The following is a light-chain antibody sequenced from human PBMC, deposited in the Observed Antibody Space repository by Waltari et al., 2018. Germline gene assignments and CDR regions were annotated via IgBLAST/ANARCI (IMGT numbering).Light chain of an antibody. CDR1: SSNIGAGYD. CDR2: GNT. J-gene: IGLJ2*01. Sequence: QSVLTQPPSVSGAPGQRVTISCTGSSSNIGAGYDVHWYQQLPGRAPKLLIYGNTNRPSVVPDRCSGSNSGTSASLAITGLQAEDEADYYCQSYDNSLTVLFGGGTKLTVL. V-gene: IGLV1-40*01. CDR3: QSYDNSLTVL.